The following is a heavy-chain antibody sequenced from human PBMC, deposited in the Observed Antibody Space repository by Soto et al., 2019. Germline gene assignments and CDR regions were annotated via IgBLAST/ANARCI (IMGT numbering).Heavy chain of an antibody. V-gene: IGHV3-9*01. CDR1: GFTFSYYS. CDR2: INWNSGSI. J-gene: IGHJ6*02. Sequence: GGSLRLSCAASGFTFSYYSMNWVRQAPGKGLEWVSGINWNSGSIGYADSVKGRFTISRDNAKTSLYLQMNSLRAEDTALYYCAKDRGSGSYAANYYYYGMDVWGQGTTVTVSS. CDR3: AKDRGSGSYAANYYYYGMDV. D-gene: IGHD3-10*01.